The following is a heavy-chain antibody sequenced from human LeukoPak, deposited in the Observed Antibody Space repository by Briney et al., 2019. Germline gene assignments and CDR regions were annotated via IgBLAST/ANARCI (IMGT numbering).Heavy chain of an antibody. CDR3: ARASSPYNWYFDL. J-gene: IGHJ2*01. D-gene: IGHD4-11*01. Sequence: GASVKVSCKASGWSFSNHGICWVRQAPGQGLKWMGWIGADNGDTHYAQKLQGRVTMTTDTYTNTAYMDLRGLRSDDTAVYYCARASSPYNWYFDLWGRGTLVTVSS. CDR1: GWSFSNHG. V-gene: IGHV1-18*01. CDR2: IGADNGDT.